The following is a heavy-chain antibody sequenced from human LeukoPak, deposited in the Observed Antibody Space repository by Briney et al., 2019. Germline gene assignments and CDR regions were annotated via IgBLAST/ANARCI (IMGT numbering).Heavy chain of an antibody. CDR3: ARHLGNIVVVPAASPWFDP. Sequence: PSETLSLICTVSGGSISSSSYYWGWIRQPPGKGLEWIGSIYYSGSTYYNPSLKSRVTISVDTSKNQFSLKLSSVTAADTAVYYCARHLGNIVVVPAASPWFDPWGQGTLVTVSS. CDR1: GGSISSSSYY. CDR2: IYYSGST. D-gene: IGHD2-2*01. V-gene: IGHV4-39*01. J-gene: IGHJ5*02.